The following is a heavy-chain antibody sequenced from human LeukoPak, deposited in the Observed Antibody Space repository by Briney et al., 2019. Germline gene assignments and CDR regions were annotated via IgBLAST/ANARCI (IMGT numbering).Heavy chain of an antibody. CDR2: ISYDGTNK. CDR1: SFTFNSYV. CDR3: AKDRVDIATSYDH. J-gene: IGHJ4*02. V-gene: IGHV3-30*18. D-gene: IGHD5-18*01. Sequence: PGGSLRLSCPAYSFTFNSYVMHWVRQAPGKGLEWVSVISYDGTNKYYADSVKGWFPISRDNSKNTLYMQMINLRVEDTAVYYCAKDRVDIATSYDHWGQGTLVTVSS.